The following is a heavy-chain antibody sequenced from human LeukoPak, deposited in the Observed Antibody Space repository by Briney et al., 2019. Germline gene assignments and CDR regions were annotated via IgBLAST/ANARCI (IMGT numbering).Heavy chain of an antibody. CDR2: ISGIGGCT. V-gene: IGHV3-23*01. J-gene: IGHJ4*02. Sequence: GGSESLLCAPSGFHSTSSYGSGVRQAPGKGMEWDSAISGIGGCTRYAGSVMGLCTSSMDDPRNTLSLQMITLRAEDTAVYYCAKRLYQGQQWLVPCFEYWGQATMVGVSS. CDR3: AKRLYQGQQWLVPCFEY. D-gene: IGHD6-19*01. CDR1: GFHSTSSY.